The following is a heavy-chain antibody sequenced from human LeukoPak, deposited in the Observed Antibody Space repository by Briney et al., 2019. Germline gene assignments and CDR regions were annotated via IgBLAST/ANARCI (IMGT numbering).Heavy chain of an antibody. Sequence: PGGSLRLSCAASGFPFSSYSMNWVRQAPGEGLEWVSYISSSRTTSYADSVKGRFTISRDISKNTLYLQMNSLRAEDTAVYYCAILYQDSWGQGTLVTVSS. CDR2: ISSSRTT. CDR3: AILYQDS. D-gene: IGHD3-16*01. V-gene: IGHV3-48*01. J-gene: IGHJ4*02. CDR1: GFPFSSYS.